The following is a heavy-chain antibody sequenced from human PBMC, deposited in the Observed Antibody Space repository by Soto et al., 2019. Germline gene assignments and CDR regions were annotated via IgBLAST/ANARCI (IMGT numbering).Heavy chain of an antibody. CDR1: GGSISSSNW. CDR3: ARCGVLRFNWFDR. Sequence: NPSETLSLTCAVSGGSISSSNWWSWVRQPPGKGLEWIGEIYHSGSTNYNPSLKSRVTISVDKSKNQFSLKLSSVTAADTAVYYCARCGVLRFNWFDRWGQGTLVTVSS. J-gene: IGHJ5*02. D-gene: IGHD3-3*01. CDR2: IYHSGST. V-gene: IGHV4-4*02.